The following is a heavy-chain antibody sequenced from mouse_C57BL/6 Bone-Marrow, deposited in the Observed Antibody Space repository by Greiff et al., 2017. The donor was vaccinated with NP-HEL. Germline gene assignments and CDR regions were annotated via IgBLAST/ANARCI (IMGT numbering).Heavy chain of an antibody. D-gene: IGHD3-1*01. V-gene: IGHV5-12*01. Sequence: EVNVVESGGGLVQPGGSLKLSCAASGFTFSDYYMYWVRQTPEKRLEWVAYISNGGGSTYYPDTVKGRFTISRDNAKNTLYLQMSRLKSEDTAMYYCARHGATDYFDYWGQGTTLTVSS. CDR3: ARHGATDYFDY. CDR1: GFTFSDYY. CDR2: ISNGGGST. J-gene: IGHJ2*01.